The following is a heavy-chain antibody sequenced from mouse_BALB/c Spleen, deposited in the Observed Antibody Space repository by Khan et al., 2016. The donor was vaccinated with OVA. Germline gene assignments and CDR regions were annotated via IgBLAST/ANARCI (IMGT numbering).Heavy chain of an antibody. V-gene: IGHV9-3-1*01. Sequence: QIQLVQSGPEMKKPGETVKISCKASGYTFTNYGMNWVKQSPGKALKWMGWTNTFTGEPTYADDFKGRFAFSLATSASTAYLQINNLKNEDTATYFCARPPYFSYSLDHWGQGTSVTVSS. D-gene: IGHD2-12*01. J-gene: IGHJ4*01. CDR1: GYTFTNYG. CDR2: TNTFTGEP. CDR3: ARPPYFSYSLDH.